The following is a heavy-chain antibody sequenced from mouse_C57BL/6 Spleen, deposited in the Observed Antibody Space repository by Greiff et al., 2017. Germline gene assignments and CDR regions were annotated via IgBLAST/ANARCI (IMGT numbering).Heavy chain of an antibody. V-gene: IGHV1-22*01. Sequence: EVQLQQSGPELVKPGASVKMSCKASGYTFTDYNMHWVKQSPGQSLAWIGYIKPNNGGTSYNQKFKGKATLTVNKSSSTAYMELRSLTSEDSAVYYCATYCDSVYAMDNWGQGTSVTVYAMDYWGQGTSVTVSS. CDR2: IKPNNGGT. D-gene: IGHD2-4*01. CDR3: ATYCDSVYAMDNWGQGTSVTVYAMDY. CDR1: GYTFTDYN. J-gene: IGHJ4*01.